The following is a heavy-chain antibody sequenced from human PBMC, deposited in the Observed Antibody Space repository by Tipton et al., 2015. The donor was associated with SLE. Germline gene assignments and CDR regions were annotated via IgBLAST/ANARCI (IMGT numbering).Heavy chain of an antibody. CDR1: GFTFSSYA. D-gene: IGHD4-17*01. CDR3: ARLGTTVSYYFDY. CDR2: ISSSSSTI. Sequence: SLRLSCAASGFTFSSYAMNWVRQAPGKGLEWVSYISSSSSTIYYADSVKGRFTISRDNAKNSLYLQMNSLRAEDTAVYYCARLGTTVSYYFDYWGQGTLVTVSS. V-gene: IGHV3-48*01. J-gene: IGHJ4*02.